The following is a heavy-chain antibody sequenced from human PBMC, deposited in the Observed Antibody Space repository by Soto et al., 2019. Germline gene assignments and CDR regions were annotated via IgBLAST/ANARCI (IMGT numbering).Heavy chain of an antibody. CDR1: GFHFSSYA. V-gene: IGHV3-23*01. CDR3: AKLHPPPSYGDYAKGVH. Sequence: PGGSLRLSCAASGFHFSSYAMSWVRQAPGKGLEWVSAISGSGGSTYYADSVKGRFTISRDNSKNTLYLQMNSLRAEDTAVYYCAKLHPPPSYGDYAKGVHWGQGTLVTVSS. CDR2: ISGSGGST. D-gene: IGHD4-17*01. J-gene: IGHJ4*02.